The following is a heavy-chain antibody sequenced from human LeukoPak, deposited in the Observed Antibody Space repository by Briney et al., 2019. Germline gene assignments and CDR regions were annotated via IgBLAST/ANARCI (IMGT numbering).Heavy chain of an antibody. CDR2: VYYSGST. CDR1: GGSISSYY. J-gene: IGHJ4*02. V-gene: IGHV4-59*08. D-gene: IGHD6-13*01. CDR3: ARSNTWYAGIDY. Sequence: SETLSLTCTVSGGSISSYYWSWIRQPPGRGLEWIGYVYYSGSTNYNSSLKSRVTISVDTSKNQFSLNLRSVTVADTALYFCARSNTWYAGIDYWGQGTLVTVSS.